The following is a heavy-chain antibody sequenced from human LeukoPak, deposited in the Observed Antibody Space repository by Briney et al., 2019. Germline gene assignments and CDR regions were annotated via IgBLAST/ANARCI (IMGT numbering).Heavy chain of an antibody. V-gene: IGHV4-59*08. Sequence: NRSEPVSLTCTVSGGSISSYYWSWIRQPPGKGLEWIGYIYYSGSTNYNPSLKSRVTISVDTSKNQFSLKLSSATAADTAVYYCARHRGSGLATNWFDPWGQGTLVTVSS. CDR2: IYYSGST. CDR3: ARHRGSGLATNWFDP. CDR1: GGSISSYY. J-gene: IGHJ5*02. D-gene: IGHD3-3*01.